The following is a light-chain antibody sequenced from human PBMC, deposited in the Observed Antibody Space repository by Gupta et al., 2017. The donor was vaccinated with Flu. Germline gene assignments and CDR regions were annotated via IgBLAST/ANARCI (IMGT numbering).Light chain of an antibody. J-gene: IGLJ1*01. Sequence: QSALTQPVSVSGSPGQSTTISCTGTSSDVGGYNYVSWYQQHPGKAPKLMIYEVSNRPSGVSNRFSGSKSGTTASLTISGLQAEDEADYYCSSYTSSSTLGVFGTGTKVTVL. CDR3: SSYTSSSTLGV. CDR1: SSDVGGYNY. CDR2: EVS. V-gene: IGLV2-14*01.